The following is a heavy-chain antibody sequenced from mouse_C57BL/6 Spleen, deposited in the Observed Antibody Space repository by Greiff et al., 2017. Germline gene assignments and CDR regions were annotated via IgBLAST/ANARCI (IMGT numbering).Heavy chain of an antibody. CDR1: GFNIKDYY. Sequence: VQLKESGAELVKPGASVKLSCTASGFNIKDYYMHWVKQRTEQGLEWIGRIDPEDGETKYAPKFQGKATITANTSSNTASLQLSSLTSADTAVYYWARVDYGGYAMDYWGQGTSVTVSS. CDR3: ARVDYGGYAMDY. D-gene: IGHD2-4*01. CDR2: IDPEDGET. J-gene: IGHJ4*01. V-gene: IGHV14-2*01.